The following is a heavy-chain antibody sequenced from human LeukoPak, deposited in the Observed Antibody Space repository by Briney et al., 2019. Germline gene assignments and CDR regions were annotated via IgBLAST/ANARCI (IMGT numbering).Heavy chain of an antibody. CDR2: IYYSGRT. D-gene: IGHD3-16*01. V-gene: IGHV4-30-4*08. Sequence: SETLSLTCTVSGGSISSGDYHWSWIRQPPGKGLEWIGYIYYSGRTYYNPSLKSRVTISVDTSKNQFSLKLSSVTAADTAVYYCARDPAYDYVWGSPTGVDIWGQGTMVTVS. CDR1: GGSISSGDYH. CDR3: ARDPAYDYVWGSPTGVDI. J-gene: IGHJ3*02.